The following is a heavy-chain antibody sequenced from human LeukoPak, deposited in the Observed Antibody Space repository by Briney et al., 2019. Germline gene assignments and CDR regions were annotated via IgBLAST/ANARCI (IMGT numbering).Heavy chain of an antibody. Sequence: GGSLRLSCAASGFTFSDYYMSWIRQAPGKGLEWVSYISSSGSTIYYADSVKGRFTISRDNAKNSLYLQMNSLRAEDTAVYYCASGTEQTAAVPGYYYGMDVWGQGTTVTVPS. D-gene: IGHD6-13*01. J-gene: IGHJ6*02. CDR3: ASGTEQTAAVPGYYYGMDV. V-gene: IGHV3-11*01. CDR1: GFTFSDYY. CDR2: ISSSGSTI.